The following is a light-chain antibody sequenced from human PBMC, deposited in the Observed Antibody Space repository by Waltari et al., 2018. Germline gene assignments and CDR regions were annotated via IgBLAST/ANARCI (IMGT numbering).Light chain of an antibody. CDR2: WAS. CDR1: QSVLYSSNNKNY. V-gene: IGKV4-1*01. J-gene: IGKJ2*01. Sequence: DIVMTQSPDSLAVSLGVRATINCKSSQSVLYSSNNKNYLAWYQQKPGQPPKLLIYWASTREFGVPDRFSGSGSGTDFTLTISSLQAEDVAVYYCQQYHSTPYTFGQGTKLEIK. CDR3: QQYHSTPYT.